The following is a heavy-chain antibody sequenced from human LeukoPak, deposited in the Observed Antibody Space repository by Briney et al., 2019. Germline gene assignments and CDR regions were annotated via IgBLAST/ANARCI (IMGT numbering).Heavy chain of an antibody. Sequence: PGGSLRLSCATSGFTVSSNYMSWVRQAPGKGLEGVSVIYSGGSTYYADSVKGRFIISRDNSKNTLNLQMNSLRAEDTAVYYCAKGVLPTGFDYWGQGTLVTVSS. V-gene: IGHV3-53*01. CDR1: GFTVSSNY. J-gene: IGHJ4*02. CDR3: AKGVLPTGFDY. CDR2: IYSGGST. D-gene: IGHD3-10*01.